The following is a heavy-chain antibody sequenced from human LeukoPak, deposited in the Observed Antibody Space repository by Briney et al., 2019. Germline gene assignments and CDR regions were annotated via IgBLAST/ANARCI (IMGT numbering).Heavy chain of an antibody. CDR2: IYYSGST. J-gene: IGHJ6*02. V-gene: IGHV4-59*01. Sequence: SETLSLTCTVSGGSISSYYWSWIRQPPGKGLEWIGYIYYSGSTNYNPSLKSRVTISVDTSKNQFSLKLSSVTAADTAVHYCARASYDILTGYVYGMDVWGQGTTVTVSS. D-gene: IGHD3-9*01. CDR3: ARASYDILTGYVYGMDV. CDR1: GGSISSYY.